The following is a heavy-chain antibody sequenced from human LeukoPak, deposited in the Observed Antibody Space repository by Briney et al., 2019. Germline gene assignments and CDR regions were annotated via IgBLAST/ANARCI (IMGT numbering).Heavy chain of an antibody. CDR1: GGSISSYY. V-gene: IGHV4-59*08. CDR2: IYYSGST. J-gene: IGHJ4*02. Sequence: SETPSLTCTVSGGSISSYYWSWIRQPPGKGLEWIGYIYYSGSTNYNPSLKSRVTISVDTSKNQFSLKLSSVTAADTAVYYCARRETGLLWFGEPFFDYWGQGTLVTVSS. CDR3: ARRETGLLWFGEPFFDY. D-gene: IGHD3-10*01.